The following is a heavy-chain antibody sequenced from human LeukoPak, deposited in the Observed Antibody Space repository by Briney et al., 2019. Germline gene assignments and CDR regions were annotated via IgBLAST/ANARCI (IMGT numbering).Heavy chain of an antibody. CDR3: ARHVDGRSWFDP. CDR2: IYYSGST. Sequence: SETLSLTCSVFGGSISSSSYYWGWIRQPPGKGLEWIGSIYYSGSTYYNPSLKSRVTISIDTSKNQFSLKLSSVTAAAPAVYYCARHVDGRSWFDPWGQGTLVTVSS. J-gene: IGHJ5*02. D-gene: IGHD5-12*01. CDR1: GGSISSSSYY. V-gene: IGHV4-39*01.